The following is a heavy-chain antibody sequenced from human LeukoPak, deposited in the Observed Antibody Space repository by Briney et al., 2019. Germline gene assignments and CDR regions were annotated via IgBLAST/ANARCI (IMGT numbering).Heavy chain of an antibody. D-gene: IGHD4-17*01. CDR1: GYSFTSYY. CDR2: INPSGGYT. J-gene: IGHJ4*01. Sequence: ASVKVSCKASGYSFTSYYIHWVRQAPGQGLEWMGIINPSGGYTSYAQKFQDRVTMTRDTSTSIVYMEVSSLRSDDTAVYYCARRNYGDYLDYWGQGTLVTVSS. CDR3: ARRNYGDYLDY. V-gene: IGHV1-46*01.